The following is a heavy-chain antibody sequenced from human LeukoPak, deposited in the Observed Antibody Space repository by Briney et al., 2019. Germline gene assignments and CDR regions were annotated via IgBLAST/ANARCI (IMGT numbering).Heavy chain of an antibody. CDR2: IGANGAQT. V-gene: IGHV3-64D*06. Sequence: GGSLRLSCSASGFTFSSHAMHWVRQAPGKGLEYVSAIGANGAQTYYADSMKGRFTISRDNSKNTLYLQMSSLRAEDTTVYYCAKEGGFWNYDYWGQGTLVTVSS. J-gene: IGHJ4*02. D-gene: IGHD1-1*01. CDR3: AKEGGFWNYDY. CDR1: GFTFSSHA.